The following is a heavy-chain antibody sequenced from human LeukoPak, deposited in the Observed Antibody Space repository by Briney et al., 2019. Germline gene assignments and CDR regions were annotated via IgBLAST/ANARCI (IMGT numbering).Heavy chain of an antibody. CDR3: ARDAITRGIIDY. CDR1: GYTFNGYY. V-gene: IGHV1-2*02. D-gene: IGHD3-10*01. Sequence: ASVKVSCKASGYTFNGYYIHWVRQAPGQGLEWMGWINPNSGGTNYAQKFQGRVTMTRDTSISTAYMELSRLRSDDTAVYYCARDAITRGIIDYWGQGTLVTVSS. J-gene: IGHJ4*02. CDR2: INPNSGGT.